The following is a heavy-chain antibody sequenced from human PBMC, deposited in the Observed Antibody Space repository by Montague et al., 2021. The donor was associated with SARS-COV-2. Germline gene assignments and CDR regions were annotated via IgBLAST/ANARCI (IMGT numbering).Heavy chain of an antibody. CDR2: VNQSGGT. J-gene: IGHJ5*02. Sequence: SETLSLTRAVLGGSLSNNYWTWVRQPPGKGLEWIGEVNQSGGTTHYNPSLKGRVKISVDRSSNQMSLNLESVTAADTAVYYCARVPLYFESFNSWGPGILVAVSS. V-gene: IGHV4-34*01. CDR3: ARVPLYFESFNS. CDR1: GGSLSNNY. D-gene: IGHD3-9*01.